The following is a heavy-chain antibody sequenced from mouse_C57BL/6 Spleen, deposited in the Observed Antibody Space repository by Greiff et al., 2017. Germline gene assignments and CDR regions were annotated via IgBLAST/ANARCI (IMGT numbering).Heavy chain of an antibody. D-gene: IGHD2-1*01. V-gene: IGHV1-52*01. CDR1: GYTFTSYW. Sequence: QVQLQQPGAELVRPGSSVKLSCKASGYTFTSYWMHWVKQRPIQGLEWIGNIDPSDSETHYNQKFKDKATLTVDKSSSTAYMQLSSLTSEDSAVYYCATLGENYYGNSYAMDYWGQGTSVTVSS. J-gene: IGHJ4*01. CDR2: IDPSDSET. CDR3: ATLGENYYGNSYAMDY.